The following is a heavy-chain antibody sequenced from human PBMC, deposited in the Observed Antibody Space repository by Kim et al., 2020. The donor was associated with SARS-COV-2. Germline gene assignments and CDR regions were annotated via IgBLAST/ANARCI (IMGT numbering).Heavy chain of an antibody. Sequence: GGSLRLSCEASVFTFSQYSMHWVRQVPGKGLEWVSLIAGDGSSPSYAGSVRGRFTISRDNSKNSLYLHMNSLRTEDADLYYCAKVAAGRDAYDYLGHWGQGTLVNVSS. CDR3: AKVAAGRDAYDYLGH. J-gene: IGHJ4*02. V-gene: IGHV3-43*02. D-gene: IGHD5-12*01. CDR2: IAGDGSSP. CDR1: VFTFSQYS.